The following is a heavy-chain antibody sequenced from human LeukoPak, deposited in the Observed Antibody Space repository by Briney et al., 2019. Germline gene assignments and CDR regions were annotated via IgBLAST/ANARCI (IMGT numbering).Heavy chain of an antibody. CDR2: IIPIFGTA. V-gene: IGHV1-69*13. CDR3: ARDGDTYYDILTGYPTFDY. D-gene: IGHD3-9*01. Sequence: GASVKVSCKASGGTFSSYSISWVRQAPGQGLEWMVGIIPIFGTANYAQKSLGRVTITADESTSTAYMELSSLRSEDTAVYYCARDGDTYYDILTGYPTFDYWGQGTLVTVSS. CDR1: GGTFSSYS. J-gene: IGHJ4*02.